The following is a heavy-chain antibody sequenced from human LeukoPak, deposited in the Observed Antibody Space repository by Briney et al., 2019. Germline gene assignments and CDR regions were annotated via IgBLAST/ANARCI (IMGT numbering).Heavy chain of an antibody. CDR1: GGSISSSSYY. CDR2: IYYSGST. D-gene: IGHD6-19*01. Sequence: ASETLSLTCTVSGGSISSSSYYWGWIRQPPGKGLEWIGSIYYSGSTYYNPSLKSRVTISVDTSKNQFSLKLSSVTAADTAVYYCARDRRVELRMVGIAVAGTQYYFDYWGQGTLVTVSS. V-gene: IGHV4-39*07. CDR3: ARDRRVELRMVGIAVAGTQYYFDY. J-gene: IGHJ4*02.